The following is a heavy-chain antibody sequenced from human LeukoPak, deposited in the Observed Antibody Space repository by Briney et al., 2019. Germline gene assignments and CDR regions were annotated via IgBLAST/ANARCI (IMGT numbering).Heavy chain of an antibody. D-gene: IGHD3-22*01. CDR1: GFTFSSYA. CDR3: ARHVRGYYYDSSGPDY. CDR2: ISYDGSNK. V-gene: IGHV3-30*04. Sequence: TGGSLRLSCAASGFTFSSYAMHWVRQAPGKGLEWVAVISYDGSNKYYADSVKGRFTISRDNSKNTPYLQMNSLRAEDTAMYYCARHVRGYYYDSSGPDYWGQGTLVTVSS. J-gene: IGHJ4*02.